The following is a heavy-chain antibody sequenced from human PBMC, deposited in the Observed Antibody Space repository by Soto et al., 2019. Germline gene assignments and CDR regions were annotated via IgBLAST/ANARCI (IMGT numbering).Heavy chain of an antibody. J-gene: IGHJ6*03. D-gene: IGHD2-2*01. V-gene: IGHV3-11*01. CDR1: GFTFSDYY. Sequence: GSPRLSCAASGFTFSDYYMSWIRQAPGKGLEWVSYIISSGSTIYYADSVKGRFTISRDNAKNSLYLQMNSLRAEDTAVYYCASLGPATNYYYYYYMDVWGKGTTVTVSS. CDR2: IISSGSTI. CDR3: ASLGPATNYYYYYYMDV.